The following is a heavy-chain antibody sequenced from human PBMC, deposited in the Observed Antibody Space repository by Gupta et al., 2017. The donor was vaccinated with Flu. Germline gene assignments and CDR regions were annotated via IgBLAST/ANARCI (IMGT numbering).Heavy chain of an antibody. CDR3: ARGSSDYYDILTGYYYYYYGMDV. V-gene: IGHV1-69*06. CDR1: GGTFSSYA. D-gene: IGHD3-9*01. CDR2: IIPIFGTA. Sequence: QVQLVQSGAEVKKPGSSVKVSCKASGGTFSSYAISWVRQAPGQGLEWMGGIIPIFGTANYAQKFQGRVTITADKSTSTAYMELSSLRSEDTAVYYCARGSSDYYDILTGYYYYYYGMDVWGQGTTVTVSS. J-gene: IGHJ6*02.